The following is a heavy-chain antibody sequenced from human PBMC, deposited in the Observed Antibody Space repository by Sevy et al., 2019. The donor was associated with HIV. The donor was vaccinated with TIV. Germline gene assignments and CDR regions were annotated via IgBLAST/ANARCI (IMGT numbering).Heavy chain of an antibody. J-gene: IGHJ4*02. CDR1: GFTFSDYY. Sequence: GGSLRLSCAASGFTFSDYYMSWIRQAPGKGLEWVSYISSSSSYTNYADSVKGRFTISRDKAKNSLYLQMNSLRAEDTAVYYCARMGSGWLFDYWGQGTLVTVSS. CDR2: ISSSSSYT. V-gene: IGHV3-11*06. D-gene: IGHD6-19*01. CDR3: ARMGSGWLFDY.